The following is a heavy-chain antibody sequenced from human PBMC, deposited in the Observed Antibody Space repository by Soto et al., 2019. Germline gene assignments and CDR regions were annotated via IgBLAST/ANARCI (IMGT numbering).Heavy chain of an antibody. D-gene: IGHD1-26*01. V-gene: IGHV3-30-3*01. CDR2: ILSDGSNK. J-gene: IGHJ4*02. Sequence: QVQLVESGGGVVQPGRSLRLSCAVSGFTLSSHAMHWVRQAPGKGLEWVALILSDGSNKYYADSVKGRFTTSRDNSNNTMYLQMNSLSVEDTAVYYCARDDEGGSDCDLGYWGQGDLVTVSS. CDR3: ARDDEGGSDCDLGY. CDR1: GFTLSSHA.